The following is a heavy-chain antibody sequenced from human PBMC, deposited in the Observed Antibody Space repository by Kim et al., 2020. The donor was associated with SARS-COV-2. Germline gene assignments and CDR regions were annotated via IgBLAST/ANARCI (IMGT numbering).Heavy chain of an antibody. CDR1: GGSISSYY. CDR2: IFYSGST. CDR3: ASSALPLPTLDY. Sequence: SETLSLTCTVSGGSISSYYWSWIRQPPGKGLEWIGYIFYSGSTNYNPSLKSRVTISVDTSKNQFSLKLSSVTAADTAVYYCASSALPLPTLDYWGQGTLVTVSS. J-gene: IGHJ4*02. D-gene: IGHD1-1*01. V-gene: IGHV4-59*01.